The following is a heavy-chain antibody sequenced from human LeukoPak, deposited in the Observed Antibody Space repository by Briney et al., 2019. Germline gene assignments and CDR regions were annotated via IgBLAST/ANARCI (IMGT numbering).Heavy chain of an antibody. J-gene: IGHJ3*02. CDR3: AREAVADAFDI. CDR2: ISSRGSTI. D-gene: IGHD6-19*01. CDR1: GFTFSSYE. Sequence: PGGSLRLSCEASGFTFSSYEMNWVRQAPGKGLEWVSYISSRGSTIYYADSVKGRFTISRDNAKNSLYLQMNSLRVEDTAVYYCAREAVADAFDIWAKGQWSPSLQ. V-gene: IGHV3-48*03.